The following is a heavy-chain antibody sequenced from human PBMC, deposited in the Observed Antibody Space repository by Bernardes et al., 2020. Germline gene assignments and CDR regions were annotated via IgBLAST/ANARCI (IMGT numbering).Heavy chain of an antibody. V-gene: IGHV1-24*01. CDR1: GYTLTELS. CDR3: ATEDYYDSSGLGAFDI. J-gene: IGHJ3*02. D-gene: IGHD3-22*01. Sequence: ASVKVSCQVSGYTLTELSMHWVRQAPGNGLEWMGGFDPEDGETIYAQKFQGRVTMTEDTSTDTAYMELSSLRSEDTAVYYCATEDYYDSSGLGAFDIWGQGTMVTVSS. CDR2: FDPEDGET.